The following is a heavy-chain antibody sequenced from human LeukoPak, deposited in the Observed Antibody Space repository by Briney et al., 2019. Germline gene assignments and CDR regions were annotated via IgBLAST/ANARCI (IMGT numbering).Heavy chain of an antibody. D-gene: IGHD3-22*01. Sequence: VSVKVSCKASGGTFSSYAISWVRQAPGQGLEWMGIINPSGGSTSYVQKFQGRVTMTRDTSTSTVYMELSSLRSEDTAVYYCARVTSSGHLGYWGQGTLVTVSS. V-gene: IGHV1-46*01. CDR1: GGTFSSYA. J-gene: IGHJ4*02. CDR3: ARVTSSGHLGY. CDR2: INPSGGST.